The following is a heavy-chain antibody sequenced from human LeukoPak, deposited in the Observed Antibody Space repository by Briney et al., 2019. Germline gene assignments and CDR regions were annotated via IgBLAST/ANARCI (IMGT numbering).Heavy chain of an antibody. V-gene: IGHV3-30-3*01. CDR3: ARDPTVVVAGTHFDY. CDR2: ISYDGSNK. D-gene: IGHD6-19*01. J-gene: IGHJ4*02. Sequence: GRSLRLSCAASGFTFSSYAMHWVRQAPGKGLEWVAVISYDGSNKYYADSVKGRFTISRDNSKNTLYLQMNSLRTEDTAVYYCARDPTVVVAGTHFDYWGQGTLVTVSS. CDR1: GFTFSSYA.